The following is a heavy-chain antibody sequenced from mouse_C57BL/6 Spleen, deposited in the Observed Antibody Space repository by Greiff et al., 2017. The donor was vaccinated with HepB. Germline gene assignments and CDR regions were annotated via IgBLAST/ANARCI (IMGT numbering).Heavy chain of an antibody. J-gene: IGHJ4*01. D-gene: IGHD2-13*01. CDR2: IYPGDGDT. CDR1: GYAFSSSW. V-gene: IGHV1-82*01. CDR3: ARSGLLRHYYAMDY. Sequence: QVQLKESGPELVKPGASVKISCKASGYAFSSSWMNWVKQRPGKGLEWIGRIYPGDGDTNYNGKFKGKATLTADKSSSTAYMQLSSLTSEDSAVYFCARSGLLRHYYAMDYWGQGTSVTVSS.